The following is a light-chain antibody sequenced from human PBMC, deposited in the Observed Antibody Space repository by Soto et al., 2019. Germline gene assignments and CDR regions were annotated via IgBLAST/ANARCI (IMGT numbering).Light chain of an antibody. V-gene: IGKV3-15*01. Sequence: EIVMTQSPATLSVSPGEGATLSCRASQSVGSKLAWYQQKPGQAPRLLIYDASTRATGFPGRLSGSGSGTEFTLSISSLQPEDFAIYYCQQYNNWPPFTFGPGTKVDIK. J-gene: IGKJ3*01. CDR3: QQYNNWPPFT. CDR1: QSVGSK. CDR2: DAS.